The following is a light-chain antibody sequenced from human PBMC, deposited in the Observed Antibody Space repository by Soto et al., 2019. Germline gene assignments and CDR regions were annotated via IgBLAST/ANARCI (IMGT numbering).Light chain of an antibody. CDR3: QQYDSWT. CDR1: QSVRSNY. J-gene: IGKJ1*01. Sequence: EIVLTQSPATLSLSPGERATLSCRASQSVRSNYLAWYQQKTGQAPRLLIYGASSRATGIPARFSGSGSGTDFTRTISSLEPEDFAVYYCQQYDSWTFGQGTKVDIK. CDR2: GAS. V-gene: IGKV3-20*01.